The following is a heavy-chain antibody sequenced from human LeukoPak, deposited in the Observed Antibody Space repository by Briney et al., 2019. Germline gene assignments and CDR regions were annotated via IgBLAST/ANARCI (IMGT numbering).Heavy chain of an antibody. CDR3: ATGETPYSSGWAAY. V-gene: IGHV4-30-2*01. CDR2: IHHSGST. J-gene: IGHJ4*02. Sequence: SETLSLTCAVSGGSISNGGYSWNWIRQPPGKGLEWIGYIHHSGSTSYNPSLKSRVTISVDRSKNQFSLKLSSVTAADTAVYYCATGETPYSSGWAAYWGQGTLVTVSS. D-gene: IGHD6-19*01. CDR1: GGSISNGGYS.